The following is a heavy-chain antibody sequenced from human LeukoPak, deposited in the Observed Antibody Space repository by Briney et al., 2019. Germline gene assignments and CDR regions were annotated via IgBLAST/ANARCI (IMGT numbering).Heavy chain of an antibody. V-gene: IGHV3-30*01. D-gene: IGHD3-3*01. Sequence: GRSLRLSCAASGFTFSSYAMHWVRQAPGKGLEWVAVISYDGSNKYYADSVKGRFTISRDNSKNTLYLQMNSLRAEDTAVYYCARDRSGVYYYYGMDVWGQGTTVTVSS. CDR1: GFTFSSYA. CDR3: ARDRSGVYYYYGMDV. CDR2: ISYDGSNK. J-gene: IGHJ6*02.